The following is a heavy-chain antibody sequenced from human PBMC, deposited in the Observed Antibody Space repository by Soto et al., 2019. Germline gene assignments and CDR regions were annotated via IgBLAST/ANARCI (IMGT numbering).Heavy chain of an antibody. CDR1: GFTFSSYG. V-gene: IGHV3-30*18. CDR2: ISYDGSNK. D-gene: IGHD1-26*01. Sequence: PGGSLRLSCAASGFTFSSYGMHWVRQAPGKGLEWVAVISYDGSNKYYADSVKGRFTISRDNSKNTLYLQMNSLRAEDTAVYYCAKFLSVGATLLGHYYYYYGMDVWGQGTTVTVSS. J-gene: IGHJ6*02. CDR3: AKFLSVGATLLGHYYYYYGMDV.